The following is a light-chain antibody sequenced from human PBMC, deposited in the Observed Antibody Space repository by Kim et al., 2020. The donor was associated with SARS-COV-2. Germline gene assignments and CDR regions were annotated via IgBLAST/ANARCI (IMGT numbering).Light chain of an antibody. J-gene: IGKJ5*01. Sequence: EIVLTQSPGTLSLSPGERGTLSCRASQSVSSDYLAWYQQKPGQPPRLLIYGASNRATGIPDRFSGGGSGTDFTLTISRLEPEDFAVYYCQLYGGSPLITFGQGTRLEIK. V-gene: IGKV3-20*01. CDR1: QSVSSDY. CDR3: QLYGGSPLIT. CDR2: GAS.